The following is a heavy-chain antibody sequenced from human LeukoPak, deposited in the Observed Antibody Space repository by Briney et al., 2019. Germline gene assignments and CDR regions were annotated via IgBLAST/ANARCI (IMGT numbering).Heavy chain of an antibody. D-gene: IGHD3-3*01. V-gene: IGHV3-30-3*01. J-gene: IGHJ4*02. CDR3: AREEWYYFDY. CDR2: ISYDGSNK. CDR1: GFTFSSYA. Sequence: GGSLRLSCAASGFTFSSYAMHWVRQAPGKGLEWVAVISYDGSNKYYADSVKGRFTISRDNSRNTLYLQMNSLRAEDMAVYYCAREEWYYFDYWGQGTLVTVSS.